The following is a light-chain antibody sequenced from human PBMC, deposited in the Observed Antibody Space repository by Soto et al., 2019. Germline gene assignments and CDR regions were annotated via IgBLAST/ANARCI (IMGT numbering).Light chain of an antibody. CDR2: GAS. CDR1: QSVSSN. J-gene: IGKJ5*01. Sequence: EIVMTQSPAPLSVSPGERATLSCKSSQSVSSNLVWYQQKPGQAPRLLIYGASTRATGIPARFSGSGSGTEFTLTISSLQSEDFAVYYCQQRSNWPPITFGQGTRLEIK. V-gene: IGKV3-15*01. CDR3: QQRSNWPPIT.